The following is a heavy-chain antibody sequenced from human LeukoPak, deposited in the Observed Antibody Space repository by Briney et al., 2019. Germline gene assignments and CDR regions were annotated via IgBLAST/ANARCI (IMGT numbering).Heavy chain of an antibody. CDR1: GYIFSGYF. CDR3: ARGYRDSIGPCLDS. V-gene: IGHV1-2*02. Sequence: ASVEVSCKAPGYIFSGYFIHWVRQAPGQALEWLGWINPSSGGTNYAQKFQGRVTMTRDTSINTAYMELSSLTSDDTAVYFCARGYRDSIGPCLDSWGQGTLVTVSS. CDR2: INPSSGGT. D-gene: IGHD3-22*01. J-gene: IGHJ5*01.